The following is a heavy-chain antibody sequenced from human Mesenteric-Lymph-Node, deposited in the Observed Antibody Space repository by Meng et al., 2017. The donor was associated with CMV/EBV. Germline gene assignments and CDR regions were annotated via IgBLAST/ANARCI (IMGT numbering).Heavy chain of an antibody. CDR3: TTDLEPTDYGDYVSAFDI. V-gene: IGHV3-15*01. CDR1: GFTFSNAW. D-gene: IGHD4-17*01. CDR2: IKSKTDGGTT. J-gene: IGHJ3*02. Sequence: GESLKISCAASGFTFSNAWMSWVRQAPGKGLEWVGRIKSKTDGGTTDYAAPVKGRFTISRDDSKNTLYLQMNSLKTEDTAVYYCTTDLEPTDYGDYVSAFDIWGQGTMVTVSS.